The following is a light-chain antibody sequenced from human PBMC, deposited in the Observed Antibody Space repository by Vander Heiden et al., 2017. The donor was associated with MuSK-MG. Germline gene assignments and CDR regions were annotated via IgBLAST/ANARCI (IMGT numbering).Light chain of an antibody. J-gene: IGLJ3*02. Sequence: QSALTQPDSVSVSPGQSITISCTGSRSDVGSYNVVSWYQQHPGKAHKLMLSEVSKRTSGISNRFSGSKSGNTASLTISGLQDEDEGDYYCCSYAGSSTLVFGGGTKLTVL. CDR2: EVS. CDR1: RSDVGSYNV. CDR3: CSYAGSSTLV. V-gene: IGLV2-23*02.